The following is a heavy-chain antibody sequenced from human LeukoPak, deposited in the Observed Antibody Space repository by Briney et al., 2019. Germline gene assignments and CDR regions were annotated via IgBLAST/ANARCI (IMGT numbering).Heavy chain of an antibody. J-gene: IGHJ5*02. CDR2: INHSGST. V-gene: IGHV4-34*01. Sequence: PSETLSLTCAVYGGSFSGYYWSWIRQPPGKGLEWIGEINHSGSTNYNPSLKSRVTISVDTSKNQFSLKLSSVTAADTAVYYCARGGNGITGTTGYNWFDPWGQGTLVTVSS. CDR1: GGSFSGYY. CDR3: ARGGNGITGTTGYNWFDP. D-gene: IGHD1-14*01.